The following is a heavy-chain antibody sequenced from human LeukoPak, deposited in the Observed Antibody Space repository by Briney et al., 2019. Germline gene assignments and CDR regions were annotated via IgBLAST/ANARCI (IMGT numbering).Heavy chain of an antibody. Sequence: ASVKVSCKASGYTFTNYGISRVRQAPGQGLEWMGWISAYNGNTNYAQKLQGRVTMTTDTSTSTAYMELRSLRSDDTAVYYCARESRAPDYDILTGYYYYFDYWGQGTLVTVSS. V-gene: IGHV1-18*01. CDR2: ISAYNGNT. CDR1: GYTFTNYG. D-gene: IGHD3-9*01. J-gene: IGHJ4*02. CDR3: ARESRAPDYDILTGYYYYFDY.